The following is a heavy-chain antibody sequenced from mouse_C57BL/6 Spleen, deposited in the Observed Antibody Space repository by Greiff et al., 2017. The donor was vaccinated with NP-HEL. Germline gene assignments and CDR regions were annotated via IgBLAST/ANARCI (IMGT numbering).Heavy chain of an antibody. Sequence: EVMLVESGGGLVQPKGSLKLSCAASGFSFNTYAMNWVRQAPGKGLEWVARIRSKSNNYATYYADSVKDRFTISRDDSESMLYLQMNNLKTEDTAMYYCVSPGSNGDFDYWGQGTTLTVSS. CDR3: VSPGSNGDFDY. D-gene: IGHD1-1*01. CDR1: GFSFNTYA. V-gene: IGHV10-1*01. J-gene: IGHJ2*01. CDR2: IRSKSNNYAT.